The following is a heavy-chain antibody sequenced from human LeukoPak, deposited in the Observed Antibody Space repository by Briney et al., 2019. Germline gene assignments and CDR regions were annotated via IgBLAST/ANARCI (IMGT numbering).Heavy chain of an antibody. CDR1: GGSISTYY. CDR3: ARGRWLVNY. D-gene: IGHD6-19*01. J-gene: IGHJ4*02. Sequence: TSETLSLTCTVSGGSISTYYWSWIRQPEGKGLEWIGYIYYNESTNYNPSVKSRVTISADTSKNQFSLKLRSVTAADTAVYYCARGRWLVNYWGQGTLVTVSS. CDR2: IYYNEST. V-gene: IGHV4-59*01.